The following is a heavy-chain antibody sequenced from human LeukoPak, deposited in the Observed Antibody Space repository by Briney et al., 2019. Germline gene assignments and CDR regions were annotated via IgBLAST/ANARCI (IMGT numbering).Heavy chain of an antibody. CDR2: ISSSSSYI. CDR3: ATTPVHHSSGWYALRDY. V-gene: IGHV3-21*01. CDR1: GFTFSSYS. D-gene: IGHD6-19*01. J-gene: IGHJ4*02. Sequence: GGSLRLSCAASGFTFSSYSMNWVRQAPGKGLEWVSSISSSSSYIYYADSVKGRFTISRDNAKNSLYLQMNSLRAEDTAVYYCATTPVHHSSGWYALRDYWGQGTLVTVSS.